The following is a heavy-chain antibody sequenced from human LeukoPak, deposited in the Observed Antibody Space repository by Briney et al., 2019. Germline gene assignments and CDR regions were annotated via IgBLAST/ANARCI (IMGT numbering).Heavy chain of an antibody. V-gene: IGHV1-69*13. Sequence: SVKVSCKVSGYTLTELSMHWVRQAPGQGLEWMGGIIPIFGTANYAQKFQGRVTITADESTSTAYMELSSLRSEDTAVYYCARERDTADYYYGMDVWGQGTTVTVSS. CDR1: GYTLTELS. CDR2: IIPIFGTA. CDR3: ARERDTADYYYGMDV. J-gene: IGHJ6*02. D-gene: IGHD5-18*01.